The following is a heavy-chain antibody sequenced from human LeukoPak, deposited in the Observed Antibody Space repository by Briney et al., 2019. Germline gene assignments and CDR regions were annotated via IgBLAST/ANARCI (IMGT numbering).Heavy chain of an antibody. CDR3: ARRRYYDGSGYLE. V-gene: IGHV4-39*01. D-gene: IGHD3-22*01. Sequence: SETLSLTCSVSGDSVSRSDSYWDWIRQPPGKGLEWIGTIYYSGRPYYSPSLESRVTMSVDPSNNQFSLNLRSVTAADTALYYCARRRYYDGSGYLEWGQGTLLSVSS. CDR2: IYYSGRP. CDR1: GDSVSRSDSY. J-gene: IGHJ1*01.